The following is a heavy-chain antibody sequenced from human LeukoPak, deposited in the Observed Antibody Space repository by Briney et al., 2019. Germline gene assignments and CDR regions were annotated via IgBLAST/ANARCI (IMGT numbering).Heavy chain of an antibody. CDR2: FSGSGGSI. CDR1: GFTFSSYA. Sequence: GGSLRLSCVASGFTFSSYAMSWVRQAPGKGLEWVSSFSGSGGSIYYADSVKGRFTISRDNSKNTLYLQMNSLRAEDTAVYYCARRRGVTFGDFDYWGQGTPVTVSS. J-gene: IGHJ4*02. V-gene: IGHV3-23*01. CDR3: ARRRGVTFGDFDY. D-gene: IGHD3-10*01.